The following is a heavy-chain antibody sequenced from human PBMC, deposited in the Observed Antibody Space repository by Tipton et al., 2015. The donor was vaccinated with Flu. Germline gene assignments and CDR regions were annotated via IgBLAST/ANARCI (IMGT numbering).Heavy chain of an antibody. Sequence: SGFTFSDHYMDWVRQAPGKGLEWVGRTRNKANSYTTEYAASVKGRFTISRDDSKNSLYLQMNSLKTEDTAVYFCARSKGGTTCCNDYWGRGTLVTVSS. D-gene: IGHD2-2*01. CDR3: ARSKGGTTCCNDY. V-gene: IGHV3-72*01. J-gene: IGHJ4*02. CDR2: TRNKANSYTT. CDR1: GFTFSDHY.